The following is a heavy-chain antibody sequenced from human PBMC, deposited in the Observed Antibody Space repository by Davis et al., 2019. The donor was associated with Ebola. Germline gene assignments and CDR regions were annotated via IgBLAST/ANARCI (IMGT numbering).Heavy chain of an antibody. CDR1: GFTFSSYW. Sequence: GESLKISCAASGFTFSSYWMSWVRQAPGKGLEWVSSISSSSSYIYYADSVKGRFTISRDNAKNSLYLQMNSLRAEDTAVYYCARDKQVGLVPAFDIWGQGTMVTVSS. D-gene: IGHD6-19*01. J-gene: IGHJ3*02. CDR3: ARDKQVGLVPAFDI. V-gene: IGHV3-21*01. CDR2: ISSSSSYI.